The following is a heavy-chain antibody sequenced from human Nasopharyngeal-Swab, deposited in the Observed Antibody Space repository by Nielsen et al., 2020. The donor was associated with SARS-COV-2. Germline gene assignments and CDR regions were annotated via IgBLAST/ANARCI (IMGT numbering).Heavy chain of an antibody. V-gene: IGHV3-30*18. CDR1: GFTFSSYG. CDR3: AKGWGGIYYFDY. CDR2: ISYDGSNK. Sequence: GESLTISCAASGFTFSSYGMHWVRQAPGKGLEWVAVISYDGSNKYYADSVKGRFTTSRDNSKNTLYLQMNSLRAEDTAVYYCAKGWGGIYYFDYWGQGTLVTVSS. D-gene: IGHD7-27*01. J-gene: IGHJ4*02.